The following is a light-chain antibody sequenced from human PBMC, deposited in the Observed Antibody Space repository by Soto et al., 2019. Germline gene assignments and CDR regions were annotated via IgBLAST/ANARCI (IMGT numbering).Light chain of an antibody. J-gene: IGKJ4*01. CDR2: WAS. V-gene: IGKV4-1*01. CDR1: QSVLYSSNNKNY. CDR3: QQYYSTPLT. Sequence: DIVXTXXXXXXXXSLGERXTXSCXSXQSVLYSSNNKNYLSWYQQKPGQPPKLLTYWASTRESGVPDRFSGSGSGTDFTLTISSLQAEDVAIYYCQQYYSTPLTFGGGTKVEIK.